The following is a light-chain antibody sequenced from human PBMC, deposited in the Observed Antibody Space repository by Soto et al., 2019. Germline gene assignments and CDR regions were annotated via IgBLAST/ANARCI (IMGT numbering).Light chain of an antibody. CDR1: RSLTTW. CDR2: DAS. J-gene: IGKJ4*01. Sequence: DIQMTQSPSTLSASVGDRVTITCRASRSLTTWLAWYQQKPGKAPKLLISDASNLEGGVPSRFSGSGSGTEFTLTISSLQPDDFATYYCQQYDKLPPTFGGGTKVDIK. CDR3: QQYDKLPPT. V-gene: IGKV1-5*01.